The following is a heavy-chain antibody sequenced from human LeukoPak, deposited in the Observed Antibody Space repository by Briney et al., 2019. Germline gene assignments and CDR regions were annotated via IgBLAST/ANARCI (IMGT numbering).Heavy chain of an antibody. D-gene: IGHD3-22*01. Sequence: PSETLSLTCTVSGGSISSYYWSWIRQPAGKGLEWIGRIYTSGSTNYNPSLKSRVTISVDTSKNQFSLKLSSVTAADTAVYYCARGDSSGYYGVGNWFDPWGQGTLVTVSS. CDR3: ARGDSSGYYGVGNWFDP. J-gene: IGHJ5*02. V-gene: IGHV4-4*07. CDR1: GGSISSYY. CDR2: IYTSGST.